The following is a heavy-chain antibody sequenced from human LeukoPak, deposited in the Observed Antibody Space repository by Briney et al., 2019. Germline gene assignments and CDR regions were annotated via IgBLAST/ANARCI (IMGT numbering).Heavy chain of an antibody. CDR2: VSAYNGNT. CDR3: ARRGGSYSHSDF. J-gene: IGHJ4*02. Sequence: ASVTVSFTASGYTFTSYGIIWVRQAPGQGLEWMGWVSAYNGNTDYAQKLQDRVTMTTDTSTSTAYMELRSLRSDDTAVYYCARRGGSYSHSDFWGQGTLVTVSS. D-gene: IGHD1-26*01. CDR1: GYTFTSYG. V-gene: IGHV1-18*01.